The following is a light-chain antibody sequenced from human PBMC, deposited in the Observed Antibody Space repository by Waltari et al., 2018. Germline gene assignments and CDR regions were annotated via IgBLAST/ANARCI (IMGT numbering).Light chain of an antibody. V-gene: IGLV6-57*03. Sequence: NFMLTQPHSVSESPGKTVTISCTRSSGRIASTYVQWYQQRPGSAPTTVIYEHNQRPSGVPDRFSGSIDSSSNSASLTISGLKTEDEADYYCQSYDISNHWVFGGGTKLTVL. CDR1: SGRIASTY. CDR3: QSYDISNHWV. CDR2: EHN. J-gene: IGLJ3*02.